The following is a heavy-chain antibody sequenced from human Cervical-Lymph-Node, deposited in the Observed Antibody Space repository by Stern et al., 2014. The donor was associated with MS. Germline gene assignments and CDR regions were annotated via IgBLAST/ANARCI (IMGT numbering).Heavy chain of an antibody. CDR1: GFTVSRDY. CDR2: ITNVGST. J-gene: IGHJ4*02. V-gene: IGHV3-53*01. CDR3: ARDTSSPERSDW. D-gene: IGHD1-1*01. Sequence: EVHLVESGGGVIQPGGSLRLSCTASGFTVSRDYMKRVRQAPGKGLEWVSLITNVGSTFYTDSVKGRFTISRDDSKNTVYLHMTSLRAEDTAMYYCARDTSSPERSDWWGQGTLVTVSS.